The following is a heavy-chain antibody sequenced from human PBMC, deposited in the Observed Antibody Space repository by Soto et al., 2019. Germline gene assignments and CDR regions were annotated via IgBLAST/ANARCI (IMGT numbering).Heavy chain of an antibody. J-gene: IGHJ4*02. D-gene: IGHD3-16*01. V-gene: IGHV3-7*03. Sequence: EVQLVESGGGLVQHGGSLRLSCAASGFTFSTYWMSWVRQAPGKGLEWVANIKEDGSEKYYVDSVKGRFTISRDNANNSLYLQTNSLRAEDTAVYYCVRVGRLGGYWGQGTLVTVSS. CDR3: VRVGRLGGY. CDR1: GFTFSTYW. CDR2: IKEDGSEK.